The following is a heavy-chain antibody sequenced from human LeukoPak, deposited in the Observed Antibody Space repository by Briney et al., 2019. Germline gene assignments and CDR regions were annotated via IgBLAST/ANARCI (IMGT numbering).Heavy chain of an antibody. CDR2: ISAYNGNT. J-gene: IGHJ6*03. Sequence: GASVKVSCKASGYTFTSYGISWVRQAPGQGLEWMGWISAYNGNTNYAQKFQGRVTITADKSTSTAYMELSSLRSEDTAVYYCAVALYYYYYYMDVWGKGTTVTVSS. CDR3: AVALYYYYYYMDV. V-gene: IGHV1-18*01. CDR1: GYTFTSYG.